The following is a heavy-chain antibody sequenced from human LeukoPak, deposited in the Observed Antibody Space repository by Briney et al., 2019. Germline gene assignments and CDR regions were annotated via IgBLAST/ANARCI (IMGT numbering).Heavy chain of an antibody. CDR3: ARSLVGAVIDY. D-gene: IGHD1-26*01. CDR1: GFTFSHYN. J-gene: IGHJ4*02. CDR2: IDTSSTHM. Sequence: GGSLRLSREASGFTFSHYNINWVRQAPGRGLEWVSSIDTSSTHMNYADSVKGRFTISRDNARNSLYLQMHSLTVEDTAVYFCARSLVGAVIDYWGQGTLVTVSS. V-gene: IGHV3-21*06.